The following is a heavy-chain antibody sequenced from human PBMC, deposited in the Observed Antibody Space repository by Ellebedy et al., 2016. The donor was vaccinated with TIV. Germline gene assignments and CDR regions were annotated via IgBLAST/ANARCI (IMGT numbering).Heavy chain of an antibody. Sequence: ASVTVSCKASGYTFTSYYMYWVRQAPGQGLEWMGIINPSGGSSNYAQKFQGRVTMTRDTSPSTVYMELSRLRSEDTSVYYCARGDKYYYDSSGYYYTYWGQGTLVTVSS. D-gene: IGHD3-22*01. CDR1: GYTFTSYY. CDR2: INPSGGSS. J-gene: IGHJ4*02. V-gene: IGHV1-46*01. CDR3: ARGDKYYYDSSGYYYTY.